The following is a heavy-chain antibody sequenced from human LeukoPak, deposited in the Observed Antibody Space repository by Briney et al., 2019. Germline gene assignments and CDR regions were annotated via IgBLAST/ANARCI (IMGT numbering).Heavy chain of an antibody. CDR3: ARDSYYDSSGYYPFDY. D-gene: IGHD3-22*01. V-gene: IGHV1-18*01. J-gene: IGHJ4*02. Sequence: ASVKVSFKASGYTFTSYGISWVRQPPGQGLEWMGCISAYNGNTNYAQKLQGRVTMTTDTSTSTAYMELRSLRSDDTAVYYCARDSYYDSSGYYPFDYWGQGTLVTVSS. CDR2: ISAYNGNT. CDR1: GYTFTSYG.